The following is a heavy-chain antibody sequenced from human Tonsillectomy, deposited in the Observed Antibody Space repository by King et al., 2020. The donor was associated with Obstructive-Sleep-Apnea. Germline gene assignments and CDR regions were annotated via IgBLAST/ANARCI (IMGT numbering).Heavy chain of an antibody. D-gene: IGHD2-15*01. J-gene: IGHJ4*02. CDR1: GFTFSNYA. V-gene: IGHV3-23*04. CDR2: ISGSGGST. CDR3: AKEYCSGGSCFFDY. Sequence: VQLVQSGGTLVQPGGSLRLSCAASGFTFSNYAMTWVRQAPDKGLEWVSGISGSGGSTNYADSVKGRFTISRDHPKNTLYLEMHSLRAEDTAVYYCAKEYCSGGSCFFDYWGQGTLVTVSS.